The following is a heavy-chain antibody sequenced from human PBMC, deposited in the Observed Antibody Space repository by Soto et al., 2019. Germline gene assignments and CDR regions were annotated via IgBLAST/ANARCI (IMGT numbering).Heavy chain of an antibody. V-gene: IGHV3-11*01. CDR1: GFTFGDYY. J-gene: IGHJ3*01. Sequence: GGSLRLSCAASGFTFGDYYMSWVRQAPGKGLEWISYISWTSATISYADSVKGRFTVSRNTLYLQMNSLRVEDTAVYYCAKAQSSSLNAAFDVWGLGTMVTVSS. CDR2: ISWTSATI. CDR3: AKAQSSSLNAAFDV. D-gene: IGHD6-13*01.